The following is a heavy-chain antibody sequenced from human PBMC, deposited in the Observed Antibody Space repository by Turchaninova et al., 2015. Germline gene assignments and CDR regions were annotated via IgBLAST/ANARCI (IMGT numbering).Heavy chain of an antibody. CDR3: ARGNYYSMDV. J-gene: IGHJ6*02. CDR1: GFTFSNYW. V-gene: IGHV3-74*01. Sequence: EVQLVESGGGSVQPGGSLSLSCVASGFTFSNYWMHWVRQAPGKGLVWVARINRDGSTTNYADSVKGRFTISRDNAKNTLYLQMNSLRAEDTAVYYCARGNYYSMDVWGQGTTVTVSS. CDR2: INRDGSTT.